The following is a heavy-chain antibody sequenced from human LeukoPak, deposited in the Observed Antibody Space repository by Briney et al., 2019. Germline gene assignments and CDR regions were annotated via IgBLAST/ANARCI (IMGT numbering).Heavy chain of an antibody. CDR3: ARTFGLTDY. Sequence: GGSLRLSCAASGFTVSSYSMNWVRQAPGKGLEWVSYISSSSTIYYADSVKGRFTISRDNAKNSLYLQMNSLRDEDTAVYYCARTFGLTDYWGQGTLVTVSS. CDR2: ISSSSTI. CDR1: GFTVSSYS. V-gene: IGHV3-48*02. J-gene: IGHJ4*02. D-gene: IGHD3/OR15-3a*01.